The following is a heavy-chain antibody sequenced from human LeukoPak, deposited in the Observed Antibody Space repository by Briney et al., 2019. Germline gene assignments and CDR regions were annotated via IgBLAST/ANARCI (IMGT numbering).Heavy chain of an antibody. V-gene: IGHV3-23*01. J-gene: IGHJ3*02. CDR2: ISGIGGST. CDR1: GFTLTSNY. Sequence: RGSLRLSCAASGFTLTSNYMSWVRQAPGKGLEWVSAISGIGGSTYYADTVKGGFTISRDNSKNTLYLQMNSLRAEDTAVYYCAKDLGRWELLDAFDIWGQGTMVTVSS. CDR3: AKDLGRWELLDAFDI. D-gene: IGHD1-26*01.